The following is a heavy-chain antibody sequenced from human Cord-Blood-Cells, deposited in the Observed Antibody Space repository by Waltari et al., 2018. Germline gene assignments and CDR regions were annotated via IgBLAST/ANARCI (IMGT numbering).Heavy chain of an antibody. J-gene: IGHJ3*02. CDR2: IYYSGST. V-gene: IGHV4-59*01. D-gene: IGHD2-2*01. Sequence: QVQLQESGPGLVKPSETLSLTCTVSGGSISSYYWSWIRQPPGKGLEWIGYIYYSGSTNYNPPLKSRVTISVDTSKNQFSLKLSSVTAADTAVYYCARAPPAARYAFDIWGQGTMVTVSS. CDR3: ARAPPAARYAFDI. CDR1: GGSISSYY.